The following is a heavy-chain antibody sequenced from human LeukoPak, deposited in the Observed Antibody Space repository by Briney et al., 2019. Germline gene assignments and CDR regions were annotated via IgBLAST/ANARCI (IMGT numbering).Heavy chain of an antibody. J-gene: IGHJ4*02. CDR3: AKPPLGWLYYFDY. CDR1: GFTFSSYG. D-gene: IGHD3-3*01. CDR2: IRYDGSNK. V-gene: IGHV3-30*02. Sequence: GGSLRLSCAASGFTFSSYGMHWVRQAPGKGLEWVAFIRYDGSNKYYADSVKGRFTISRDNSKNTLYLQMNSLRAEDTAVYYCAKPPLGWLYYFDYWGQGTLVTVSS.